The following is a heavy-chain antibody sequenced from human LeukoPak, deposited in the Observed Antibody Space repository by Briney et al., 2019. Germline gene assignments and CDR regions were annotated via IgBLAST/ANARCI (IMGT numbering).Heavy chain of an antibody. V-gene: IGHV3-49*04. CDR2: IRSKAYGGTT. Sequence: GGSLRLSCTASGFTFGDYAMSWVRQAPGKGLEWVGFIRSKAYGGTTEYAASVKGRFTISRDDSKSIAYLQVNSLKTEDTAVYYCTREGLEAYYYGSGSSIFDYWGQGTLVTVSS. CDR1: GFTFGDYA. D-gene: IGHD3-10*01. J-gene: IGHJ4*02. CDR3: TREGLEAYYYGSGSSIFDY.